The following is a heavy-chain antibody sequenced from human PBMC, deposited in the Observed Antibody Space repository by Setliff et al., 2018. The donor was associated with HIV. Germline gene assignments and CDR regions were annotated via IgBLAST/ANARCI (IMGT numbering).Heavy chain of an antibody. CDR1: GFTVSSNY. CDR3: VRGLDYGGNAVY. Sequence: GGSLRLSCAASGFTVSSNYMSWVRQAPGKGLEWVSVIYSGGSTYYADSLKGRFTISRDNAKNSLYLQMNSLRAEDTAVYYCVRGLDYGGNAVYWGQGTLVTVSS. D-gene: IGHD4-17*01. V-gene: IGHV3-66*01. CDR2: IYSGGST. J-gene: IGHJ4*02.